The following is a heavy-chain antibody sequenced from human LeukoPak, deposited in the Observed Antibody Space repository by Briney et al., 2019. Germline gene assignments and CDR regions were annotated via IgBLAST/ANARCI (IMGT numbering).Heavy chain of an antibody. CDR2: IYYSGST. CDR1: GGSIRSYY. Sequence: PSETLSLTCTVSGGSIRSYYWSWIRQPPGKGLEWIGYIYYSGSTDYNPSLKSRVTISVDTSKNQFSLNLSSVTAADTAVYYCARRVSGSLYYFDYWGQGTLVTVSS. D-gene: IGHD3-10*01. J-gene: IGHJ4*02. V-gene: IGHV4-59*08. CDR3: ARRVSGSLYYFDY.